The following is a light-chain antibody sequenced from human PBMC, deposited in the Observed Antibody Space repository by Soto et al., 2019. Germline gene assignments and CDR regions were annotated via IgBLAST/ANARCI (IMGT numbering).Light chain of an antibody. CDR1: PSLTSSY. Sequence: EIVLTQSPGTLSLSPGERATLSCRASPSLTSSYLAWYQQKPGQAPRLLIYGASSMATGIPDRFRGGGSGTDFALTISRLEPEDFAVYYCQQYESYPPPYSFGQGTKLEIK. V-gene: IGKV3-20*01. CDR3: QQYESYPPPYS. J-gene: IGKJ2*01. CDR2: GAS.